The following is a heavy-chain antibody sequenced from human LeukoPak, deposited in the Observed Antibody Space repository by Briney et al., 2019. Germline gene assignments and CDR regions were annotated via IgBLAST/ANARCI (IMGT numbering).Heavy chain of an antibody. CDR3: AREEAGFFGPFLPVY. D-gene: IGHD2/OR15-2a*01. CDR1: GVSISSSTSW. Sequence: SETLSPTRTVSGVSISSSTSWWAWLREPPGKGLEWIGCLYYGGSTYYNPSLKSRVTISVDTSENQSSLRLSPVPAADTAMYYCAREEAGFFGPFLPVYWGQGTLVTVSS. J-gene: IGHJ4*02. V-gene: IGHV4-39*07. CDR2: LYYGGST.